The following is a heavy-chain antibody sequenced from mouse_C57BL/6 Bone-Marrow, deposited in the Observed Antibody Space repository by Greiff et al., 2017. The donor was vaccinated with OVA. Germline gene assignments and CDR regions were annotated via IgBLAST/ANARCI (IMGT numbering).Heavy chain of an antibody. J-gene: IGHJ1*03. CDR3: ARIYGSYWYFDV. V-gene: IGHV1-81*01. D-gene: IGHD1-1*01. CDR2: IYPRSGNT. Sequence: VQVVESGAELARPGASVKLSCKASGYTFTSYGISWVKQRTGQGLEWIGEIYPRSGNTYYNEKFKGKATLTADKSSSTAYMELRSLTSEDSAVYFCARIYGSYWYFDVWGTGTTVTVSS. CDR1: GYTFTSYG.